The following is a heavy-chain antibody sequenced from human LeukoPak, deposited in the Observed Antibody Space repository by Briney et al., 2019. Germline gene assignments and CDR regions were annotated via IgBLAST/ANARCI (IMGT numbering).Heavy chain of an antibody. D-gene: IGHD3-9*01. J-gene: IGHJ3*02. V-gene: IGHV4-4*02. CDR3: ASRRPHYDILTGYSNGDAFDI. CDR1: GGSISNTNW. CDR2: INHSGST. Sequence: PSETLSLTCGVSGGSISNTNWWTWVRQPPGKGLEWIGEINHSGSTNYNPSLKSRVTISVDTSKNQFSLKLSSVTAADTAVYYCASRRPHYDILTGYSNGDAFDIWGQGTMVTVSS.